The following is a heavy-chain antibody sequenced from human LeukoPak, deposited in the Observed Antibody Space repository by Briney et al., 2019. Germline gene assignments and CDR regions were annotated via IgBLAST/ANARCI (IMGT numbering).Heavy chain of an antibody. CDR3: VKNDGWFHLAQ. CDR2: IKTDGSET. D-gene: IGHD6-19*01. V-gene: IGHV3-7*03. Sequence: AGGSLRLSCAASGFYFRDHWMDWVRQAPGKGLEWVGHIKTDGSETYYLDSLKGRISISRDNTNNALYLPMNSLRVEDTAIYYCVKNDGWFHLAQWGQGTLVTVSS. J-gene: IGHJ4*02. CDR1: GFYFRDHW.